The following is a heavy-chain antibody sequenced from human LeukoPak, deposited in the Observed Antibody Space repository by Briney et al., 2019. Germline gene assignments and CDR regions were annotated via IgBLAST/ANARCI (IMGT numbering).Heavy chain of an antibody. CDR3: ARTLYSGNSYYMDV. Sequence: GGSLCLSCAASGFTFSSYSMNWVGQAPRKRLEWFAYISSSSSTIYKADSVKGRFTISRDNATNSLYLQMYSLREEDTAVYYSARTLYSGNSYYMDVWGKGTTVTVSS. D-gene: IGHD1-26*01. V-gene: IGHV3-48*02. J-gene: IGHJ6*03. CDR2: ISSSSSTI. CDR1: GFTFSSYS.